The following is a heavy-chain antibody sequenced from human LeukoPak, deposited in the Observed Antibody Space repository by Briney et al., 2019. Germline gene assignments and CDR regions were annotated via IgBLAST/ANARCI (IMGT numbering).Heavy chain of an antibody. D-gene: IGHD3-10*01. V-gene: IGHV3-7*04. J-gene: IGHJ4*02. Sequence: GGSLRLSCAASGFTFRSYWMTWVRQAPGKGLEWVANIKQDGSEKYYVDSVKGRFSISRDNAKKSLYLQMNSLRAEDTAVYYCARGRTYGSGSYTLFDYWGQGTLVTVSS. CDR3: ARGRTYGSGSYTLFDY. CDR1: GFTFRSYW. CDR2: IKQDGSEK.